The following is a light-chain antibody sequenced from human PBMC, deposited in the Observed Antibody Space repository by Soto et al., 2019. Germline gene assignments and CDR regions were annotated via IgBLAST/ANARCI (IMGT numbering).Light chain of an antibody. J-gene: IGKJ1*01. Sequence: EIVLTQSPGTLSLSPGERATLSCMASQSVNSWYLAWYQQKPGQAPRLLIYDASSRATGIPDRFSGSGSGTEFTLTISRLEPEDFALSYCQQYNYSPTTFGQGTKVDIK. CDR2: DAS. V-gene: IGKV3-20*01. CDR1: QSVNSWY. CDR3: QQYNYSPTT.